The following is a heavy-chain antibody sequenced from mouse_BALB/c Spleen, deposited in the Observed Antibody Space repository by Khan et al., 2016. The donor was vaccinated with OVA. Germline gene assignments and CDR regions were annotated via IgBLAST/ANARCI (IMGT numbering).Heavy chain of an antibody. D-gene: IGHD1-1*01. J-gene: IGHJ3*01. Sequence: VQLQESGAELAKPGASVKMSCKASGYTFTSYWMHWVKQRPGQGLEWIGYINPSTGYSEYNQKFKDKATLTADKSSSTAYMQLSSLTSDASAVXSCADHGSSSAWFAYWGQGTLVTVSA. V-gene: IGHV1-7*01. CDR1: GYTFTSYW. CDR3: ADHGSSSAWFAY. CDR2: INPSTGYS.